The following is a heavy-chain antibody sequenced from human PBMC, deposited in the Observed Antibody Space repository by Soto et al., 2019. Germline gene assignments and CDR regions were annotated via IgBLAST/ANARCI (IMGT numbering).Heavy chain of an antibody. D-gene: IGHD3-10*01. V-gene: IGHV4-59*12. J-gene: IGHJ4*02. Sequence: SETLSLTCTVSGGSISSYYWSWIRQPPGKGLEWIGYIYYSGSTNYNPSLKSRVTISVDTSKNQFSLKLSSVTAADTAVYYCARLPHHMARECYFDIWGPGTLVTVSS. CDR1: GGSISSYY. CDR2: IYYSGST. CDR3: ARLPHHMARECYFDI.